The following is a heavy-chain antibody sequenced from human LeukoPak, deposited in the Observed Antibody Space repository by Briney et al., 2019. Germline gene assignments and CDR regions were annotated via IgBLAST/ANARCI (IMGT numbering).Heavy chain of an antibody. D-gene: IGHD1-26*01. V-gene: IGHV3-33*06. Sequence: GRSLRLSCAASGFTFSSYGMHWVRKAPGKGLEGVAVIWYDGSNKYYADSVKGRFTISRDNSKNTLYLQMNSLRAEDTAVYYCAKDLYSGSYTSDYWGQGTLVTVSS. J-gene: IGHJ4*02. CDR3: AKDLYSGSYTSDY. CDR1: GFTFSSYG. CDR2: IWYDGSNK.